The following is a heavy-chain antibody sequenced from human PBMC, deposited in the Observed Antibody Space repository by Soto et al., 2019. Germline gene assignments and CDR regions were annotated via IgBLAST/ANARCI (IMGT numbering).Heavy chain of an antibody. D-gene: IGHD3-22*01. Sequence: PGGSLRLSCEASGFTFEDYAMHWVRQAPGKGLERVSGISWNSGNIIYADSVKGRFTISRNNAKNSLYLQMNSLRLADTALYYCAKMVTWDSSGYYQGGFDCWGQGTLVTVSS. V-gene: IGHV3-9*01. CDR2: ISWNSGNI. CDR3: AKMVTWDSSGYYQGGFDC. CDR1: GFTFEDYA. J-gene: IGHJ4*02.